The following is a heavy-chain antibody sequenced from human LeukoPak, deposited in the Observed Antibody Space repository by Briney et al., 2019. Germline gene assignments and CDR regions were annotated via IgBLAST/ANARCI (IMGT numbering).Heavy chain of an antibody. CDR2: IYYSGRT. CDR3: ARYRWELNAFDI. J-gene: IGHJ3*02. V-gene: IGHV4-59*08. D-gene: IGHD1-26*01. CDR1: GGSINNYY. Sequence: SETLSLTCTVSGGSINNYYWSWIRQPPGKGLEWIGYIYYSGRTNYNPSLKSRVTISVDTSKNQFSLILSSVTAADTAVYYCARYRWELNAFDIWGQGTMVTVSS.